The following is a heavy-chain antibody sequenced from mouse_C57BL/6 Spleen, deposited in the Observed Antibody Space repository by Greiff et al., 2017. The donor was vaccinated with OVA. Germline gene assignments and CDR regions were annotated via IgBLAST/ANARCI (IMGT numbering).Heavy chain of an antibody. V-gene: IGHV5-16*01. Sequence: EVHLVESEGGLVQPGSSMKLSCTASGFTFSDYYMAWVRQVPEKGLEWVANINYDGSSTYYLDSLKSRFIISRDNAKNILYLQMSSLKSEDTATYYCARDGYYDYDGGFAYWGQGTLVTVSA. D-gene: IGHD2-4*01. J-gene: IGHJ3*01. CDR2: INYDGSST. CDR3: ARDGYYDYDGGFAY. CDR1: GFTFSDYY.